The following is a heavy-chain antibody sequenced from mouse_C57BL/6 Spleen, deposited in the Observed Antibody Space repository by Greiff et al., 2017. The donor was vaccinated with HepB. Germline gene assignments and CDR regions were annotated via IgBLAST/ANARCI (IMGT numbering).Heavy chain of an antibody. J-gene: IGHJ1*03. V-gene: IGHV5-17*01. Sequence: EVQGVESGGGLVKPGGSLKLSCAASGFTFSDYGMHWVRQAPEKGLEWVAYISSGSSTIYYADTVKGRFTISRDNAKNTLFLQMTSLRSEDTAMYYCARSGYYEYFDVWGTGTTVTVSS. CDR3: ARSGYYEYFDV. CDR1: GFTFSDYG. D-gene: IGHD2-3*01. CDR2: ISSGSSTI.